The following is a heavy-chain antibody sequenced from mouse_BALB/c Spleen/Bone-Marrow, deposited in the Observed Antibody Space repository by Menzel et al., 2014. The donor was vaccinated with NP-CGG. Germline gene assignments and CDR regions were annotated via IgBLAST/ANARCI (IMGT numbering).Heavy chain of an antibody. J-gene: IGHJ3*01. CDR2: ILPGSGST. V-gene: IGHV1-9*01. CDR1: GYTFXSYW. Sequence: VQLQQSGTELMKPGASVKISCKATGYTFXSYWIEWVNQRPGHGLEWIGEILPGSGSTNYNEKFKGKATFTADTSSNTAYMQLSSLTSEDSAVYYCARRGHGFAWFAYWGQGTLVTVSA. D-gene: IGHD1-2*01. CDR3: ARRGHGFAWFAY.